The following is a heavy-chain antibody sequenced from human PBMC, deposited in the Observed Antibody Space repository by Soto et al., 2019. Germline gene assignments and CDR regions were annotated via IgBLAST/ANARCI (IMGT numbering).Heavy chain of an antibody. CDR3: AKDSTVTTSLYFYYYGFDV. J-gene: IGHJ6*01. D-gene: IGHD4-17*01. V-gene: IGHV3-23*01. CDR2: VSGRGGST. Sequence: VQLLESGGGLVQPGGSLRLAYTASGFTFNHYAMSWVRQAPGKGLEWVSAVSGRGGSTKYADSVKGRFIISRDNSNSTLYLQMDSLRGEDTAVYYCAKDSTVTTSLYFYYYGFDVWGQGTTVTVSS. CDR1: GFTFNHYA.